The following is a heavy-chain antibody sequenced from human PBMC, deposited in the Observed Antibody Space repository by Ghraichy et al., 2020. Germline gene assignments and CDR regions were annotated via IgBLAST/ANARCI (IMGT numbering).Heavy chain of an antibody. CDR2: VRGSGGST. D-gene: IGHD5-18*01. J-gene: IGHJ6*02. V-gene: IGHV3-23*01. Sequence: GGSLRLSCAASGFTFSSYAMNWVRQAPGKGLEWVAGVRGSGGSTYYADSVKGRFTISRYNSKNTLYLQMNSLRAEDTAVYYCAKGDAALVYFYGMDVWGQGTTVTVSS. CDR3: AKGDAALVYFYGMDV. CDR1: GFTFSSYA.